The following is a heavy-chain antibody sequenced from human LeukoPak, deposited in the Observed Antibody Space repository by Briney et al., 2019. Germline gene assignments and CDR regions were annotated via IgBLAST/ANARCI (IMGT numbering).Heavy chain of an antibody. CDR3: ASRDGYRLFAY. CDR1: GFTFNIYS. Sequence: GGSLRLSCAASGFTFNIYSMNWVRQAPGKGLEWVSYISSSSSTIYYADSVQGRFTVSRDNARNSLYLQMNSLRAEDTAVYYCASRDGYRLFAYWGQGTLVTVSS. J-gene: IGHJ4*02. D-gene: IGHD5-24*01. CDR2: ISSSSSTI. V-gene: IGHV3-48*01.